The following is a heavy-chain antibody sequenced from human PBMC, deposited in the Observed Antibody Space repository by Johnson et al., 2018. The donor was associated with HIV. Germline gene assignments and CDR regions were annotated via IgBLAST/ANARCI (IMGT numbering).Heavy chain of an antibody. V-gene: IGHV3-64*01. J-gene: IGHJ3*01. Sequence: VQLVESGGGLVQPGGSLRLSCADSGFTFSTYAMHWVRQAPGKGLEYVSGVSRNGGKTYYANSVKGRFTISRDNSKNTLYLQMGSLRTEDMAVYHCARARYTSDWYLYDTFDLWGQGTMVTVSS. D-gene: IGHD6-13*01. CDR1: GFTFSTYA. CDR2: VSRNGGKT. CDR3: ARARYTSDWYLYDTFDL.